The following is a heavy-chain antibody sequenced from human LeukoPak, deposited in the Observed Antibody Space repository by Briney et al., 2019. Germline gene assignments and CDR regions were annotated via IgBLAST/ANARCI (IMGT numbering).Heavy chain of an antibody. CDR1: GYTFTSYY. J-gene: IGHJ5*02. Sequence: ASVKVSCKASGYTFTSYYMHWVRQAPGQGLEWMGGFDPEDGETIYAQKFQGRVTMTEDTSTDTAYMELSSLRSEDTAVYYCATFDTIFPRGVDPWGQGTLVTVSS. CDR3: ATFDTIFPRGVDP. V-gene: IGHV1-24*01. D-gene: IGHD3-3*01. CDR2: FDPEDGET.